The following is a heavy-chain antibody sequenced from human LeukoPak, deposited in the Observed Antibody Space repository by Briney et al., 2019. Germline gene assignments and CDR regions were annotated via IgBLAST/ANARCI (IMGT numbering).Heavy chain of an antibody. D-gene: IGHD2-2*01. J-gene: IGHJ4*02. CDR1: GFTFSSYW. Sequence: GGSLRLSCAAPGFTFSSYWMSWVRQAPGKGLEWVANIIQDGSDKYYVDSVKGRFTISRDNAKNSLYLQMNSLRAEDTAVYYCARVRGGYCTSTACSHGMDYWGQGTLATVSS. V-gene: IGHV3-7*01. CDR3: ARVRGGYCTSTACSHGMDY. CDR2: IIQDGSDK.